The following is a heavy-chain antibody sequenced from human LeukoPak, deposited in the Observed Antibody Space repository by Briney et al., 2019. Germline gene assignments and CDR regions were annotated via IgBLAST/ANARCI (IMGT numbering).Heavy chain of an antibody. Sequence: SETLSLTCTVSGGSISSSSYYWGWIRQPPGKGLEWIGSIYCSGSTYYNPSLKSRVTISRDTSKNEFSLNLSSVTAADTAVYYCARDSPPAYCSGGSCYFDSWGQGTLVTVSS. J-gene: IGHJ4*02. CDR2: IYCSGST. CDR1: GGSISSSSYY. V-gene: IGHV4-39*07. CDR3: ARDSPPAYCSGGSCYFDS. D-gene: IGHD2-15*01.